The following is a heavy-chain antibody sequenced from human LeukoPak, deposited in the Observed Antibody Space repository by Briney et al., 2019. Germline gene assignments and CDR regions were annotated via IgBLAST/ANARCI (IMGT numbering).Heavy chain of an antibody. Sequence: ASVKVSCKASGYTFTSYGISWVRQAPGQRLEWMGWINAGNGNTKYSQKFQGRVTITRDTSASTAYMELSSLRSEDTAVCYCAGSDYGDSPDFDYWGQGTLVTVSS. CDR1: GYTFTSYG. J-gene: IGHJ4*02. V-gene: IGHV1-3*01. D-gene: IGHD4-17*01. CDR2: INAGNGNT. CDR3: AGSDYGDSPDFDY.